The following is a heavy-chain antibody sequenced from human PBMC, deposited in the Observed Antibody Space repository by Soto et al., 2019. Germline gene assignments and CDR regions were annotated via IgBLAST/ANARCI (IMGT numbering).Heavy chain of an antibody. V-gene: IGHV4-59*01. CDR2: IYYSGST. CDR1: GGSISRYY. CDR3: GRGPFYAGKGYMEV. J-gene: IGHJ6*03. D-gene: IGHD3-16*01. Sequence: SETLSLTCTVSGGSISRYYWSWIRQPPGKGLEWIGYIYYSGSTNYKPSLKSRVTISVDTSKNQFSLKLRSVTAADTAVYYCGRGPFYAGKGYMEVWGKGTTVTVSS.